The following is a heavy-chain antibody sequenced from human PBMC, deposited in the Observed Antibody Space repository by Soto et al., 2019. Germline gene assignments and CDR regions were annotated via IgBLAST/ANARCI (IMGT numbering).Heavy chain of an antibody. CDR3: ARDLGIAAAGFDY. D-gene: IGHD6-13*01. V-gene: IGHV3-21*01. CDR1: GFTFSSYS. J-gene: IGHJ4*02. CDR2: NSSSSSYI. Sequence: GGSLRLSCAASGFTFSSYSMNWVRQAPGKGLEWVSSNSSSSSYIYYADSVKGRFTISRDNAKNSLYLQMNSLRAEDTAVYYCARDLGIAAAGFDYWGQGTLVTVSS.